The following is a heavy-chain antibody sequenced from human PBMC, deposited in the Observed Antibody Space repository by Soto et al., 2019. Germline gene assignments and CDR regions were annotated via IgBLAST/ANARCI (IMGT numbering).Heavy chain of an antibody. CDR1: GYSFTSYA. CDR3: TRTSFGVVTYGFDI. Sequence: QVQFVQSGAEVKKPGASVRVSCKASGYSFTSYAIHWLRQAPGQRPEWMGWISPGNGNTKYSENFQGRVTITRDTSASTAYMDLSSLRSDDTAVYYCTRTSFGVVTYGFDIWGQGTMVTVSS. CDR2: ISPGNGNT. V-gene: IGHV1-3*01. D-gene: IGHD3-3*01. J-gene: IGHJ3*02.